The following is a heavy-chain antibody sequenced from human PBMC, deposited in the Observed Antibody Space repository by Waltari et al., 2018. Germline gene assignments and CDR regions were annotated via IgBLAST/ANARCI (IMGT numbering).Heavy chain of an antibody. J-gene: IGHJ4*02. CDR3: VRDTGEYGALHY. D-gene: IGHD4-17*01. CDR1: GFTFADYA. Sequence: EVQLVESGGGLVQPGRSLRLSCAASGFTFADYAMHWVRQAPGKGLVWVSGITGNSDNIDYADSVKCRITISRDNAKNLLYLKMNSLKPEDTALYFCVRDTGEYGALHYWGQGTLVTVSS. V-gene: IGHV3-9*01. CDR2: ITGNSDNI.